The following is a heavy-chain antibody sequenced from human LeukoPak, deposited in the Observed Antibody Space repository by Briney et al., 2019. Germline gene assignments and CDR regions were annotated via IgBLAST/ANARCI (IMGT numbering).Heavy chain of an antibody. Sequence: PGRSLRLSCAASGFTFSSYGMHWVRQAPGKGLEWVAVIWYDGSNKYYADSVKGRFTISTDNAKNSLSLQMDSLRDEDTAVYYCVRDHNFAFDYWGQGILVTVSS. V-gene: IGHV3-33*01. D-gene: IGHD1-1*01. CDR3: VRDHNFAFDY. J-gene: IGHJ4*02. CDR1: GFTFSSYG. CDR2: IWYDGSNK.